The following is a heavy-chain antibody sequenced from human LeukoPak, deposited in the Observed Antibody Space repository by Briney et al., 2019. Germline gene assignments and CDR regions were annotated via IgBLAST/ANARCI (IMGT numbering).Heavy chain of an antibody. CDR1: GGTFSSYA. V-gene: IGHV1-69*05. CDR3: ARLSYYYDSSGYNWFDP. Sequence: GASVKVSCTASGGTFSSYAISWVRQAPGQGLEWMGGIIPIFGTANYAQTFQGRVTITTDESTSTAYMELSSLRSEDTAVYYCARLSYYYDSSGYNWFDPWGQGTLVTVSS. CDR2: IIPIFGTA. J-gene: IGHJ5*02. D-gene: IGHD3-22*01.